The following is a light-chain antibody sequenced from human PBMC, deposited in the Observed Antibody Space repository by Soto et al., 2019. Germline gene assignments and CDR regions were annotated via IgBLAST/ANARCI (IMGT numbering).Light chain of an antibody. Sequence: EMLLTQSPVTLSLSPGQRATLSCRARQSISTYLAWYQGKPGQAPRLLIYDASSRATGVPARFSGSGSGTDFSLTISSLEPEDVAVYYCQQRSQWPPMTFGQGTRLEIK. CDR3: QQRSQWPPMT. CDR2: DAS. J-gene: IGKJ5*01. V-gene: IGKV3-11*01. CDR1: QSISTY.